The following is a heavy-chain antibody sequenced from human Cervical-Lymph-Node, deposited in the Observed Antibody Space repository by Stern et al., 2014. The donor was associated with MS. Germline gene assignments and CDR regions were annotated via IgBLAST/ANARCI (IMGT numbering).Heavy chain of an antibody. CDR3: ARGATQAFDP. Sequence: QLQLQESGPGLVKPSETLSLTCTVSGGSISSYYWSWIRQPPGKGLEWIVYIYYSGSTNYNPSLKSRVTISVDTSKNQFSLKLSSVTAADTAVYYCARGATQAFDPWGQGTLVTVSS. V-gene: IGHV4-59*01. CDR2: IYYSGST. CDR1: GGSISSYY. J-gene: IGHJ5*02.